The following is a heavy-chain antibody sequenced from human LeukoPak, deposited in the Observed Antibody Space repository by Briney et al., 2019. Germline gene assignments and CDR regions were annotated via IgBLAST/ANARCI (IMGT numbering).Heavy chain of an antibody. CDR2: IYHGSA. D-gene: IGHD2-2*01. V-gene: IGHV4-61*01. CDR1: GGSVSSSRHY. CDR3: ARQAYCSSDSCNPFDY. J-gene: IGHJ4*02. Sequence: SETLSLTCTVSGGSVSSSRHYWTWVRQPPGKGLEWIGYIYHGSATYNPSLKSRVTISLDTSKNQFSLKVTSVSAADTAVYYCARQAYCSSDSCNPFDYWGPGTLVTVSS.